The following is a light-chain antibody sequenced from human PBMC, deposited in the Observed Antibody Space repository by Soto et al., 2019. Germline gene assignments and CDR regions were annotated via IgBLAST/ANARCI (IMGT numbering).Light chain of an antibody. CDR3: QEFHSSSRT. CDR1: RNIDSW. V-gene: IGKV1-5*03. CDR2: SAS. J-gene: IGKJ1*01. Sequence: DIRMTQSPSTLSASLGDRVTISCRASRNIDSWLAWYQQRPGGIPQLLIYSASNLQNGVPSRFNGSGSGTDFTLTINGLQPDDFATYYCQEFHSSSRTFGQGTRVDMK.